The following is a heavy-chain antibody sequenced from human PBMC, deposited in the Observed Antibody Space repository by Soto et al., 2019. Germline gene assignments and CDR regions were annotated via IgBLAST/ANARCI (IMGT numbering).Heavy chain of an antibody. CDR3: ARDYSSGWSTNFWGKGENWFDP. CDR1: GYTFTSYG. CDR2: ISPYNGKT. V-gene: IGHV1-18*01. D-gene: IGHD6-19*01. J-gene: IGHJ5*02. Sequence: QVQLVQSGAEVKKPGASVKVSCKTSGYTFTSYGISWVRQAPGQGLEWMGWISPYNGKTNYAQKVQGRVTMTTDTSTSTAYMELRSLRSDDTAVYYCARDYSSGWSTNFWGKGENWFDPWGQGTVVTVSS.